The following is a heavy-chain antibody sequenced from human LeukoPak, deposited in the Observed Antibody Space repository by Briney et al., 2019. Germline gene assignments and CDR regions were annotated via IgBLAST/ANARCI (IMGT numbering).Heavy chain of an antibody. J-gene: IGHJ4*02. CDR1: GFTFSTYW. CDR3: ARGADSYGLSYFDY. V-gene: IGHV3-74*01. CDR2: IDSDGSTT. D-gene: IGHD5-18*01. Sequence: GGSLRLSCAASGFTFSTYWMHWVRQAPGKGLVWVSRIDSDGSTTSYADSVKGRFTISRDNAKNSLYLQMNSLRAEDTAVYYCARGADSYGLSYFDYWGQGTLVTVSS.